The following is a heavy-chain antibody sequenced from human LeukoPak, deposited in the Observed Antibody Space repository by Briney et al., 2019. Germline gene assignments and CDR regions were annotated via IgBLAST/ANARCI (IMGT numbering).Heavy chain of an antibody. CDR3: ASRTGYSSSQYYYYMDV. CDR2: IYSGGST. J-gene: IGHJ6*03. CDR1: GFTVSSNY. Sequence: PGGSLRLSCAASGFTVSSNYMSWVRQAPGKGLEWVSVIYSGGSTYYADSVKGRFTISRDNSKNTLYLQMNSLRAEDTAVYYCASRTGYSSSQYYYYMDVWGKGTTVTISS. D-gene: IGHD6-13*01. V-gene: IGHV3-53*01.